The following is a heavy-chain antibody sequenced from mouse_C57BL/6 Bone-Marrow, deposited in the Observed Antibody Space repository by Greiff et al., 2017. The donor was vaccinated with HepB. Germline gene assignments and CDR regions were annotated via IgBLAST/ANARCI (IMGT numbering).Heavy chain of an antibody. V-gene: IGHV1-69*01. Sequence: QVQLQQPGAELVMPGASVKLSCKASGYTFTSYWMHWVKQRPGQGLEWIGEIDPSDSYTNYNHKFKGKSTLTVDKSSSTAYMQLSSLTSEDSAVYYCAREMITTGGYYFDYWGQGTTLTVSS. J-gene: IGHJ2*01. CDR3: AREMITTGGYYFDY. CDR1: GYTFTSYW. CDR2: IDPSDSYT. D-gene: IGHD2-4*01.